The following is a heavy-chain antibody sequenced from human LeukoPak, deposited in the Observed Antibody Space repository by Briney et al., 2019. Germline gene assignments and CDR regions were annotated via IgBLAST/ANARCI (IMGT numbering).Heavy chain of an antibody. CDR3: ATPGRIPEAANWFDP. V-gene: IGHV3-15*01. D-gene: IGHD6-13*01. CDR2: IKSRTDGGTT. CDR1: GFTFPNAW. Sequence: GGSLRLSCAASGFTFPNAWMSWLRQAPGKGLEWVGHIKSRTDGGTTDYAAPVKGRFTISRDDSENTLYLQMNSLKTEDTAVYYCATPGRIPEAANWFDPWGQGTLVTVSS. J-gene: IGHJ5*02.